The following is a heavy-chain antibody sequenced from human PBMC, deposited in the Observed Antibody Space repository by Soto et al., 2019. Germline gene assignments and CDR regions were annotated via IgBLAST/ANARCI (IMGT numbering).Heavy chain of an antibody. CDR3: ARLNDILTGYYNYFEY. Sequence: SDTLSLTCTVSCGSISSYYCSWMVPPPVKGLELIGYIYYSGSTNYNPSLKSRVTISVDTSKNQFSLKLSSVTAADTAVYYCARLNDILTGYYNYFEYWGQGTLVTVSS. CDR1: CGSISSYY. J-gene: IGHJ4*02. D-gene: IGHD3-9*01. CDR2: IYYSGST. V-gene: IGHV4-59*08.